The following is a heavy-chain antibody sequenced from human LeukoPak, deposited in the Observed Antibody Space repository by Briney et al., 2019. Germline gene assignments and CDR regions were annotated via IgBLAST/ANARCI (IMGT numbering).Heavy chain of an antibody. V-gene: IGHV1-2*02. CDR3: ARDRLVGARGLYYMDV. CDR2: INPNTGST. CDR1: GYIFTGYY. J-gene: IGHJ6*03. D-gene: IGHD1-26*01. Sequence: ASVKVSCKASGYIFTGYYIHWVRQAPGQGLEWMGWINPNTGSTNSAQKFQGRVTMTRDMSTSTVYMELSSLRSEDTAVYYCARDRLVGARGLYYMDVWGKGTTVTVSS.